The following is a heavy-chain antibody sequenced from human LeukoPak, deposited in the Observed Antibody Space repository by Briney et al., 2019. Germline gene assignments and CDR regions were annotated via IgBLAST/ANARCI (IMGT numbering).Heavy chain of an antibody. V-gene: IGHV3-74*01. CDR2: INTDGTVT. CDR1: GFTFSKYW. Sequence: GGSLRLSCAASGFTFSKYWMLWVRQAPGKGLESGSRINTDGTVTTYADSVKGRFTVSRDNADNTMFLQMNSVRDEDTAVYYCATKQWLAPPPDSWGQGTPVTVSS. CDR3: ATKQWLAPPPDS. J-gene: IGHJ4*02. D-gene: IGHD6-19*01.